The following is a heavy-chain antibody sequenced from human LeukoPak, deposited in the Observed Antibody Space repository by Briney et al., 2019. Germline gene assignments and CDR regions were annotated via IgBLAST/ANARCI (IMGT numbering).Heavy chain of an antibody. D-gene: IGHD6-19*01. CDR2: IVVGSGNT. CDR1: GFTFISSA. CDR3: AAEIAVAGGIVLDP. J-gene: IGHJ5*02. V-gene: IGHV1-58*02. Sequence: SVKVSCKASGFTFISSAMQWVRQARGQRLEWIGWIVVGSGNTNYAQKFQERVTITRDMSTSTAYMELSSLRSEDTAVYYCAAEIAVAGGIVLDPWGQGTLVTVSS.